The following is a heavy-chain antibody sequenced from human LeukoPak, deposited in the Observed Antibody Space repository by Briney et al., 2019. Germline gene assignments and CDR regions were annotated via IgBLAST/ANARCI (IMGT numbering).Heavy chain of an antibody. CDR3: ARDSRSSSGWYFYYYYGMDV. J-gene: IGHJ6*02. Sequence: PGGSLRLSCAASGFTFSSYAMSWVRQAPGKGLEWVSAISGSGGSTYYADSVKGRFTISRDNSKNTLYLQMNSLRAEDTAVYYCARDSRSSSGWYFYYYYGMDVWGQGTTVTVSS. CDR1: GFTFSSYA. D-gene: IGHD6-19*01. V-gene: IGHV3-23*01. CDR2: ISGSGGST.